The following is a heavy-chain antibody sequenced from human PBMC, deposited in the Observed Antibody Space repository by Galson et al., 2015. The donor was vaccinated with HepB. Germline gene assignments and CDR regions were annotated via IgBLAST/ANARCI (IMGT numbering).Heavy chain of an antibody. V-gene: IGHV3-21*01. D-gene: IGHD3-10*01. J-gene: IGHJ6*02. CDR3: ARDRWFGSKYAPAYYYYGMDV. CDR1: GFTFISYS. CDR2: ITSGSDYM. Sequence: SLRLSCAASGFTFISYSMNWVRPAPGKGLEWVSSITSGSDYMYYADSLRGRFTISRDNAKNSLYLQMNSLRAEDTAVYYCARDRWFGSKYAPAYYYYGMDVWGQGTTVTVSS.